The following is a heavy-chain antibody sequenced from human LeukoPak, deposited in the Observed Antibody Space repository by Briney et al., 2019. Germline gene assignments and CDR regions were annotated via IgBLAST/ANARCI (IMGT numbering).Heavy chain of an antibody. CDR2: ISAYNGNT. D-gene: IGHD6-19*01. CDR3: ASEESSSGPRGDAFDI. Sequence: ASVKVSCKASGYTFTSYGISWVRQAPGQGLEWMGWISAYNGNTNYAQKLQGRVTMTTDTSTSTAYMELRSLRSDDTAVYYCASEESSSGPRGDAFDIWGQGTMVTVSS. J-gene: IGHJ3*02. V-gene: IGHV1-18*01. CDR1: GYTFTSYG.